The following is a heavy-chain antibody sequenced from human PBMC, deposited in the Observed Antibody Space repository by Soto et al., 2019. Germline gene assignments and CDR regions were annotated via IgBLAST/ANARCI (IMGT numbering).Heavy chain of an antibody. CDR3: AKSVARSIAAMDV. CDR2: IYYTGST. Sequence: ASETLSLTCTVSGGSISSDGYYWGWIRQPPGKGPEWIGTIYYTGSTDYSPSLKSRVTVSVDTSKNQFSLKLSSMTAADTAVYYCAKSVARSIAAMDVWGQGTTVTVSS. J-gene: IGHJ6*02. D-gene: IGHD6-6*01. CDR1: GGSISSDGYY. V-gene: IGHV4-39*01.